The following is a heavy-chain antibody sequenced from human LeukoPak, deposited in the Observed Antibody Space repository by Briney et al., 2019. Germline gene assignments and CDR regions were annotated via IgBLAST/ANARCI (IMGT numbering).Heavy chain of an antibody. Sequence: GGSLRLSCAASGFTFSDHYMCWIRQAPGKGLEWASYISGTGSTIYYADSVKGRFTISRDNAKYSLYLQMNSLRAEDTAVYYCARLTTAVESWGQGILVTVSP. V-gene: IGHV3-11*01. J-gene: IGHJ4*02. CDR1: GFTFSDHY. D-gene: IGHD4-11*01. CDR2: ISGTGSTI. CDR3: ARLTTAVES.